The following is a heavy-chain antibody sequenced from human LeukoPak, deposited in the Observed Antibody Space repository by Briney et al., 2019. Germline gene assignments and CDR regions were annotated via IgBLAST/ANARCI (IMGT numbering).Heavy chain of an antibody. J-gene: IGHJ4*02. D-gene: IGHD1-26*01. V-gene: IGHV1-18*01. Sequence: ASVKVSCKTSGYXFTTYGMDWVRQAPGQGLERMGWISPYNGNTDYEQKFQGRFALTADTSTSTAYMELRSLRSDDTATYYCAIIDLSSGFDYWGQGTLVTVSS. CDR3: AIIDLSSGFDY. CDR2: ISPYNGNT. CDR1: GYXFTTYG.